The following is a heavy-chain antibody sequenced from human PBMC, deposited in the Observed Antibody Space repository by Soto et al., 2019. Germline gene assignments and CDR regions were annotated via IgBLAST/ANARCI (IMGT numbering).Heavy chain of an antibody. V-gene: IGHV3-48*01. D-gene: IGHD2-15*01. J-gene: IGHJ3*02. CDR1: GFTFSSYS. Sequence: GSLRLSCAASGFTFSSYSLNWVRQAPGKWLDWLSYITSSTTTIYYADSVKARFTISRDNARNSLYLQMNSLTAEATAVYYCARGGWSAFDIWGQGTMVTVSS. CDR3: ARGGWSAFDI. CDR2: ITSSTTTI.